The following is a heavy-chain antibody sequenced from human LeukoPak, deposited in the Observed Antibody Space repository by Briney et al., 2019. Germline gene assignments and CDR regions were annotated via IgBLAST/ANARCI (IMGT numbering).Heavy chain of an antibody. V-gene: IGHV5-51*01. D-gene: IGHD6-13*01. CDR3: ARQVAATGDFDY. Sequence: GESLKISCKGSGYIFTSYRIGWVRQMPGKGLEWMGVIYPGDSDTRYSPSFQGQVTISADKSISTAYLQWSTLKASDTAMYYCARQVAATGDFDYWGQGTLVTVSS. J-gene: IGHJ4*02. CDR2: IYPGDSDT. CDR1: GYIFTSYR.